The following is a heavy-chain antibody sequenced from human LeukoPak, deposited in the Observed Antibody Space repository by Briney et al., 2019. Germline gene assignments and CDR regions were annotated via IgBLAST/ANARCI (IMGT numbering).Heavy chain of an antibody. Sequence: GSLRLSCAASGFTFSSYAMSWVRQAPGKGLEWVSAIIGSGGSTYYADSVKGRFTISRDNSKNTLYLRMNSLRAEDTAVYYCAKVLLWFGELPYYFDYWGQGTLVTVSS. J-gene: IGHJ4*02. D-gene: IGHD3-10*01. CDR1: GFTFSSYA. CDR2: IIGSGGST. V-gene: IGHV3-23*01. CDR3: AKVLLWFGELPYYFDY.